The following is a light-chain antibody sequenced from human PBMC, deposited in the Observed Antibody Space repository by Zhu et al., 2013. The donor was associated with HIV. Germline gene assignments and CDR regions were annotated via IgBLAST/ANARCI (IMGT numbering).Light chain of an antibody. Sequence: DIQMTQSPSTLSASVGDRVTITCRASQTINTALAWYQERPGKAPNLLLYDASNLQAGVPSRFSGSGSGTEFVLTISSLQPDDFATYYCQHYNTYSRTFGQGTKVEIK. CDR2: DAS. CDR3: QHYNTYSRT. CDR1: QTINTA. V-gene: IGKV1-5*01. J-gene: IGKJ1*01.